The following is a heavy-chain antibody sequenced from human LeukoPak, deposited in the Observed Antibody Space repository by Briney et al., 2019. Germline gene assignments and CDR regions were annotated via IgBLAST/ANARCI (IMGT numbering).Heavy chain of an antibody. CDR2: IYTSGST. J-gene: IGHJ4*02. V-gene: IGHV4-61*02. Sequence: SQTLSLTCTVSGGSISSGSYYWSWIRQPAGKGLEWIGRIYTSGSTNYNPSLKSRVTISVDTSKNQFSLKLSSVTAADTAVYYCARGAAMADFDYWGQGTLVTVSS. CDR1: GGSISSGSYY. D-gene: IGHD5-18*01. CDR3: ARGAAMADFDY.